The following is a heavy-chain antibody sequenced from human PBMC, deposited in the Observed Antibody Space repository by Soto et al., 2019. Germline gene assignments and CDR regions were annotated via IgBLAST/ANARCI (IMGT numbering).Heavy chain of an antibody. CDR2: ISSSGSTI. V-gene: IGHV3-11*01. J-gene: IGHJ4*02. CDR1: GFTFSDYY. Sequence: GGSLRLSCAASGFTFSDYYMSWIRQAPGKGLEWVSYISSSGSTIYYADSVKGRFTISRDNAKSSLYLQMNSLRAEDTAVYYCARDRGRYCSGGSCLVRDYWGQGTLVPVSS. D-gene: IGHD2-15*01. CDR3: ARDRGRYCSGGSCLVRDY.